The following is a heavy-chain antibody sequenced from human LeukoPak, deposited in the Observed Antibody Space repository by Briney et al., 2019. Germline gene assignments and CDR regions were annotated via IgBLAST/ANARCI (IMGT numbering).Heavy chain of an antibody. Sequence: GESLKISCQGSGYTFTSYWIAWVRQTPGKGLECMGIIYPDDSDTTYSPSFQGQVTISADKSTSTTYLQWNSLKASDTAMYYCARRAYYFYGMDVWGQGTTVTVS. CDR1: GYTFTSYW. CDR3: ARRAYYFYGMDV. J-gene: IGHJ6*02. CDR2: IYPDDSDT. V-gene: IGHV5-51*01.